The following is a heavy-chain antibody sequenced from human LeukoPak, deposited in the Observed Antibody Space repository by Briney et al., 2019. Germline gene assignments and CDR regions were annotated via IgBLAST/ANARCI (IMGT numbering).Heavy chain of an antibody. CDR3: AAYLEWLLTTTRFDY. CDR1: GFTFSSYA. CDR2: IRYDGSNK. V-gene: IGHV3-30*02. J-gene: IGHJ4*02. D-gene: IGHD3-3*01. Sequence: PGGSLRLSCAASGFTFSSYAMSWVRQAPGKGLEWVAFIRYDGSNKYYADSVKGRFTISRDNSKNTLYLQMNSLRAEDTAVYYCAAYLEWLLTTTRFDYWGQGTLVTVSS.